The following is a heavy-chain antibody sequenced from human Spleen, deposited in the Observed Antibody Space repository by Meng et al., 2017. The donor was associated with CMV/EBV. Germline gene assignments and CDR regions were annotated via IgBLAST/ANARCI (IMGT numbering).Heavy chain of an antibody. J-gene: IGHJ4*02. V-gene: IGHV3-23*01. Sequence: GGSLRLSCAASEFTFSNFAMSWVRQAPGRGLAWVSAITASGGSTYYADSVKGRFTISRDNSKHTLYLQMSSLRAGDTALYYCAKGSPVNSAVFDYWGQGTPVTVSS. CDR2: ITASGGST. CDR3: AKGSPVNSAVFDY. CDR1: EFTFSNFA. D-gene: IGHD3-10*01.